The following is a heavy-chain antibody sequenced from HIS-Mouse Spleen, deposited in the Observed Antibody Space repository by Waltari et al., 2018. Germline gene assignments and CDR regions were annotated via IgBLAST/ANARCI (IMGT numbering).Heavy chain of an antibody. Sequence: QLQLQESGPGLVKPSETLSLTCTVSAGSHSHSSYYWGRIRQPPGKGLEWIGSIYYSGSTYYNPSLKSRVTISVDTSKNQFSLKLSSVTAADTAVYYCAREIPYSSSWYDWYFDLWGRGTLVTVSS. CDR2: IYYSGST. J-gene: IGHJ2*01. D-gene: IGHD6-13*01. V-gene: IGHV4-39*07. CDR1: AGSHSHSSYY. CDR3: AREIPYSSSWYDWYFDL.